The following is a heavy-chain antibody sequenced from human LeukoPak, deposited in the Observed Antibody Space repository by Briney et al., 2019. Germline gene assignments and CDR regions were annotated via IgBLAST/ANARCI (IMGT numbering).Heavy chain of an antibody. D-gene: IGHD6-19*01. CDR3: ARSAALIAVVGIPDREYYLDY. J-gene: IGHJ4*02. CDR2: IYYSGST. V-gene: IGHV4-59*01. Sequence: SETLSLTCTVSGGSISSYYWSWIRQPPGKGLEWIGYIYYSGSTNYNPSLKSRVTISVDTSKNQFSLKLSSVTAADTAVYYCARSAALIAVVGIPDREYYLDYWGQGTLVTVSS. CDR1: GGSISSYY.